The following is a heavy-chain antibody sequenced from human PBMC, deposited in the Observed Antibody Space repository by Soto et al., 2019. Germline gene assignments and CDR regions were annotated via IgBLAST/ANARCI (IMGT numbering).Heavy chain of an antibody. CDR2: VYYSGNT. D-gene: IGHD3-16*01. Sequence: SGTLSLTCTASSDSVSSGRDYWSWIRQPPGKGLEWIGHVYYSGNTYYNPSLKSRVTISVDTSKNHFSLKLSSVTAADTAVYFCARDRNRLGYFDYWGQGTLVTVSS. CDR1: SDSVSSGRDY. V-gene: IGHV4-61*03. J-gene: IGHJ4*02. CDR3: ARDRNRLGYFDY.